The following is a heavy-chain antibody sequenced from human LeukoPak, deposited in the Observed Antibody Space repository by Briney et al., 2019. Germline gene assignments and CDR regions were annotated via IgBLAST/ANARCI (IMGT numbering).Heavy chain of an antibody. CDR3: AKQQLLWFGELSQPDDY. Sequence: GGFLRLSCAASGFTFSSYAMSWVRQAPGKGLEWVSAISGSGGSTYYADSVKGRFTISRDNSKNTLYLQMNSLRAEDTAVYYCAKQQLLWFGELSQPDDYWGQGTLVTVSS. CDR2: ISGSGGST. CDR1: GFTFSSYA. V-gene: IGHV3-23*01. J-gene: IGHJ4*02. D-gene: IGHD3-10*01.